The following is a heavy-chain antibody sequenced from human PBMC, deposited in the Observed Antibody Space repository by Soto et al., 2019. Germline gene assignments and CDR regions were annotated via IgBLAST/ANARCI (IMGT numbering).Heavy chain of an antibody. Sequence: ASVNVSCKSSGYTFTGCYIHWRRQAPGQGLEWMGWINPNSGGTNYAQKFQGRVTMTRDTSISTAYMELSRLRSDDTVVYYCARDRRVATSRMDVWGQGTTVTVSS. V-gene: IGHV1-2*02. J-gene: IGHJ6*02. CDR2: INPNSGGT. CDR3: ARDRRVATSRMDV. D-gene: IGHD5-12*01. CDR1: GYTFTGCY.